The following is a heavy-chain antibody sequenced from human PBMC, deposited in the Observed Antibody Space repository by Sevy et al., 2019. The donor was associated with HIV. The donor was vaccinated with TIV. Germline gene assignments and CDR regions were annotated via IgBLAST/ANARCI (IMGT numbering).Heavy chain of an antibody. D-gene: IGHD3-3*01. V-gene: IGHV1-18*01. CDR2: ISAYNGNT. J-gene: IGHJ6*02. CDR3: ARSQSYYDFWSGYSTYYYYGMDV. Sequence: ASVKVSCKASGYTFTSYGIRWVRQAPGQGLEWMGWISAYNGNTNYAQKLQGRVTMTTDTSTSTAYMELRSLRSDDTAVYYCARSQSYYDFWSGYSTYYYYGMDVWGQGTTVTVSS. CDR1: GYTFTSYG.